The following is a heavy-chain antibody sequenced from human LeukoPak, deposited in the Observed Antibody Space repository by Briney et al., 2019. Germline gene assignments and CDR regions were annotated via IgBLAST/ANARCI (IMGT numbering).Heavy chain of an antibody. CDR2: INSDGSST. D-gene: IGHD3-10*01. V-gene: IGHV3-74*01. Sequence: GGSLRLSCAASGFTFSSYWMHWVRQAPGKGLVWVSRINSDGSSTSYADSVKGRFTISRDNAKNTLYLQMNSLRAEDTAVYYCARSGSGRKWGYFYYYMDVWGKGTTVTISS. CDR3: ARSGSGRKWGYFYYYMDV. CDR1: GFTFSSYW. J-gene: IGHJ6*03.